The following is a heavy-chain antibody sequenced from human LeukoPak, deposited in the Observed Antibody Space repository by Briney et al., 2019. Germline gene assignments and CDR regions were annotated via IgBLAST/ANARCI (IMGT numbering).Heavy chain of an antibody. V-gene: IGHV1-69*04. CDR3: ARTTWIQLWLTGPLDY. CDR1: GGTFSSYA. J-gene: IGHJ4*02. D-gene: IGHD5-18*01. CDR2: IIPILGIA. Sequence: ASVKVSCKAPGGTFSSYAISWVRQAPGQGLEWMGRIIPILGIANYAQKFQGRVTITADKSTSTAYMELSSLRSEDTAVYYCARTTWIQLWLTGPLDYWGQGTLVTVSS.